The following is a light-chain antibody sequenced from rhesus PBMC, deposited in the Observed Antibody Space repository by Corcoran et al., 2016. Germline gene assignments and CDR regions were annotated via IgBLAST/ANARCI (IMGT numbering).Light chain of an antibody. J-gene: IGKJ4*01. CDR3: QQYTSRLT. CDR2: KAS. Sequence: DIQMTQSPSSLSASVGDTVTITCRTSQGISSWLAWYQQKSGKAPKLLIYKASSLQSGVPSRFRGSGSGTDFLLTISSLQSEDFATYYCQQYTSRLTFGGGTKVGVK. CDR1: QGISSW. V-gene: IGKV1-22*01.